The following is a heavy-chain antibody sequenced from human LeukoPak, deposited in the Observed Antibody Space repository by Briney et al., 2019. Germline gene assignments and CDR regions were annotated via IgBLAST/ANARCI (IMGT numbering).Heavy chain of an antibody. CDR1: GGTFSSYA. J-gene: IGHJ6*02. Sequence: SVKVSCKASGGTFSSYAISWVRQAPGQGLEWMGRIIPILGIANYAQKFQGRVTITADKSTSTAYMELSSLRSEDTAVYYCARDLDSSSWFYYYYGMDVWGQGTTVTVSS. V-gene: IGHV1-69*04. CDR2: IIPILGIA. CDR3: ARDLDSSSWFYYYYGMDV. D-gene: IGHD6-13*01.